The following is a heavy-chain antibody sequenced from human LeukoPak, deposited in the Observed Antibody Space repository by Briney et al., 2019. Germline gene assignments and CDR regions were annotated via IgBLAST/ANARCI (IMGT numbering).Heavy chain of an antibody. Sequence: SETLSLTCTVSGGSISSSSYYWGWIRQPPGKGLEWIGSIYYSGSTNYNPSLKSRVTVLADTSKNQFSLKLTSVTAADTAVYYCARIWKMATISWFEAWGQGTLVTVSS. J-gene: IGHJ5*02. CDR1: GGSISSSSYY. V-gene: IGHV4-39*07. D-gene: IGHD5-24*01. CDR2: IYYSGST. CDR3: ARIWKMATISWFEA.